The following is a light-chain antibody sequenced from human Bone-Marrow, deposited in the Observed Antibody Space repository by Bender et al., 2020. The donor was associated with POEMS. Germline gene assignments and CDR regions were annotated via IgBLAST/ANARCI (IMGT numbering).Light chain of an antibody. CDR2: KNN. V-gene: IGLV1-47*01. J-gene: IGLJ3*02. CDR1: NSNIGRNY. Sequence: QSVLTQPPSASGTPGQGVTISCYGSNSNIGRNYVYWYQKLPGTAPKLLIFKNNERPSGVPDRFSGSKSGTSASLAISGLRSEDEADYYCAAWDDSLRGRVFGGGTKVTVL. CDR3: AAWDDSLRGRV.